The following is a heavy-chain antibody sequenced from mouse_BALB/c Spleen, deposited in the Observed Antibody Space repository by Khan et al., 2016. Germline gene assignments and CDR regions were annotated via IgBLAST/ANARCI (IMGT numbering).Heavy chain of an antibody. Sequence: EVQLVESGPSLVKPSQTLSLTCSVTGDSITSGYWNWIRKFPGNKLEYMGYISYSGSTYYNPSLKSRISITRDTSKNQYYLQLNSVTTEDTATYYCASPIIHYYGSFAYWSQGTTLTGSS. J-gene: IGHJ2*01. V-gene: IGHV3-8*02. D-gene: IGHD1-2*01. CDR1: GDSITSGY. CDR2: ISYSGST. CDR3: ASPIIHYYGSFAY.